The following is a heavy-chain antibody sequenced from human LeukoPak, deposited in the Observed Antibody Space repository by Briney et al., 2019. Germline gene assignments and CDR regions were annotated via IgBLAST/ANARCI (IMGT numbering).Heavy chain of an antibody. CDR2: IQYDGSDK. D-gene: IGHD2-8*01. CDR1: GFTFSSYG. CDR3: ATSPYRWSK. J-gene: IGHJ4*02. Sequence: GGSLRLSCAASGFTFSSYGMHWVRQAPGKGLEWVAFIQYDGSDKYYADSVKGRFTISRDNSKSTLYLQMNSLRTEDTAVYYCATSPYRWSKWGQGTLVTVSS. V-gene: IGHV3-30*02.